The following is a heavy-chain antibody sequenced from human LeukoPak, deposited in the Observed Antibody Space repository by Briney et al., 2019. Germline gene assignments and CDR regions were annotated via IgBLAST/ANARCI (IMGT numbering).Heavy chain of an antibody. Sequence: SETLSLTCTVSGGSISSYYWSWIRQPPGKGLEWIGYIYYSRSTNYNPSLKSRVTISVDTSKNQFSLKLSSVTAADTAVYYCARRGSSGYYGGINYYYYGMDVWGQGTTVTVSS. CDR2: IYYSRST. J-gene: IGHJ6*02. CDR3: ARRGSSGYYGGINYYYYGMDV. V-gene: IGHV4-59*08. CDR1: GGSISSYY. D-gene: IGHD3-22*01.